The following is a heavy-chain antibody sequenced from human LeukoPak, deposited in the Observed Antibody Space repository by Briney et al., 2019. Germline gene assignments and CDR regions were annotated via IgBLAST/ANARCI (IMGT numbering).Heavy chain of an antibody. V-gene: IGHV4-38-2*02. J-gene: IGHJ5*02. CDR1: GDSITSAFH. Sequence: SETLSLTCAVSGDSITSAFHWGWVWQPPGKGLEWIGSISHSGTTYYAPSFKSRLTISLDPSKNQLSLKLSSVTAADTAVFFCARDHLACSGDTCFSAHWFDPWGHGTLVIVSS. CDR2: ISHSGTT. CDR3: ARDHLACSGDTCFSAHWFDP. D-gene: IGHD2-15*01.